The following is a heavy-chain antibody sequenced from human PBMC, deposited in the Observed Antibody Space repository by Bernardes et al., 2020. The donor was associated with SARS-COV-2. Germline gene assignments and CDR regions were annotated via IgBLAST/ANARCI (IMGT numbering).Heavy chain of an antibody. J-gene: IGHJ5*02. CDR3: ATGGYSGYGFDP. V-gene: IGHV1-24*01. Sequence: ASVKVSCKVSGYTLTELSMHWVRQAPGKGLEWMGGFDPEDGETIYAQKFQGRVTMTEDTSTDTAYMELSSLRSEDTAVYYCATGGYSGYGFDPWGQGTLVTVSS. D-gene: IGHD5-12*01. CDR1: GYTLTELS. CDR2: FDPEDGET.